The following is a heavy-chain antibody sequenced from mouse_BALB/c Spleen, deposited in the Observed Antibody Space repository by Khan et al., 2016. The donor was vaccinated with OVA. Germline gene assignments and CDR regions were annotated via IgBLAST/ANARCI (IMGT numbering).Heavy chain of an antibody. J-gene: IGHJ3*01. CDR2: ISGTGIYT. CDR3: ARPSYYGNPWFTY. Sequence: EVMLVESGGGLVKPGGSLKLSCAPSGFAFSSYDMSWVRQTPEKRLEWVATISGTGIYTYYPDSVKGRFTIYRANARNTLYLQRSSLRSEDTALYYCARPSYYGNPWFTYWGQGTLVTVSA. V-gene: IGHV5-9*02. CDR1: GFAFSSYD. D-gene: IGHD2-10*01.